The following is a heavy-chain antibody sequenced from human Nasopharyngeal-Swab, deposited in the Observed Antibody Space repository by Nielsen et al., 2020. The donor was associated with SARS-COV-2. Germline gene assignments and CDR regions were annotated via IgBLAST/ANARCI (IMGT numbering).Heavy chain of an antibody. Sequence: GGSLRLSCAASGFTFSHYWMTWVRQAPGKGLEWVANIKQDGSELYYVDSVKGRFTISRDNAKNSLFLQMNSLRAEDTAVYYCARDRTDYDFWSHYYTYYLDFWGQGTLVTVSS. V-gene: IGHV3-7*01. J-gene: IGHJ4*02. D-gene: IGHD3-3*01. CDR2: IKQDGSEL. CDR1: GFTFSHYW. CDR3: ARDRTDYDFWSHYYTYYLDF.